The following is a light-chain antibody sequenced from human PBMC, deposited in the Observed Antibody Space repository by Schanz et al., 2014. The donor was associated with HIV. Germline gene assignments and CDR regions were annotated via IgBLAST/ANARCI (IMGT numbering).Light chain of an antibody. V-gene: IGLV2-14*01. CDR3: SSYTSSSTGV. Sequence: HSALTQPASVSGSPGQSITISCTGTSNDVGGYNLVSWYQQYPGKAPNLMIYEISKWPSGVSNRFSGSKSGNTASLTISGLQAEDEADYYCSSYTSSSTGVFGGGTKLTVL. CDR1: SNDVGGYNL. CDR2: EIS. J-gene: IGLJ2*01.